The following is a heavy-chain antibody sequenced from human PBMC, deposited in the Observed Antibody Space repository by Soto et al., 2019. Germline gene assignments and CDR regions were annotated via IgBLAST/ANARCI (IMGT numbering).Heavy chain of an antibody. CDR3: AKPYYYDSSGYSSCYFDY. D-gene: IGHD3-22*01. V-gene: IGHV3-23*01. CDR2: ISGSGGST. J-gene: IGHJ4*02. Sequence: EVQLLESGGGLVQPGGSLRLSCAASGFTFSSYAMSWVRQAPGKGLEWVSAISGSGGSTYYADSVKGRFTISRDNSKNTLYLQMNSLRAEDTAVYYCAKPYYYDSSGYSSCYFDYWGQGTLVTVSS. CDR1: GFTFSSYA.